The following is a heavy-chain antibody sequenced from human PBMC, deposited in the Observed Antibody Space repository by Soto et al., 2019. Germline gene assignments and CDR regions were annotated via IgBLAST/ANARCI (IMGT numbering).Heavy chain of an antibody. CDR3: ARDYCSGGSCYYFDY. Sequence: QVQLVESGGGVVQPGRSLRLSCAASGFTFSSYGIHWVRQAPGKGLEWVAVIWYYGSNKYYADSVKGRFTISRDISKSTLYLQMNSLRAEDTAVYYCARDYCSGGSCYYFDYWGQGTLVTVSS. D-gene: IGHD2-15*01. CDR2: IWYYGSNK. V-gene: IGHV3-33*01. J-gene: IGHJ4*02. CDR1: GFTFSSYG.